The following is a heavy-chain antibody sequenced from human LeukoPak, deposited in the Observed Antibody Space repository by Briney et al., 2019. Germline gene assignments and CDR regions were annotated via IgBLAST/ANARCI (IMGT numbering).Heavy chain of an antibody. D-gene: IGHD3-22*01. Sequence: GASVKVSCKASGYTFTSYGISWVRQAPGQGLEWMGWISAYNGNTNYAQKLQGRVTMTTDTSTSTAYMELRSLRSEDTAVYYCARSDYYDSSGYQQGAFDIWGQGTMVTVSS. CDR3: ARSDYYDSSGYQQGAFDI. CDR2: ISAYNGNT. V-gene: IGHV1-18*01. J-gene: IGHJ3*02. CDR1: GYTFTSYG.